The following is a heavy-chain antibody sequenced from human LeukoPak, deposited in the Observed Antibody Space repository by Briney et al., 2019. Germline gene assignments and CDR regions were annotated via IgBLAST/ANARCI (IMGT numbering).Heavy chain of an antibody. V-gene: IGHV1-69*13. CDR2: MIPALGTA. D-gene: IGHD1-26*01. Sequence: GASVKVSSKASGGTVSSYVISWVRQAPGQGFEWMGGMIPALGTANYAQKFQGRVTITADESTSTAYMELRSLRSEDTAVYHCARGVSPTSGSYHYYYYMDVWGKGTTVTISS. CDR1: GGTVSSYV. CDR3: ARGVSPTSGSYHYYYYMDV. J-gene: IGHJ6*03.